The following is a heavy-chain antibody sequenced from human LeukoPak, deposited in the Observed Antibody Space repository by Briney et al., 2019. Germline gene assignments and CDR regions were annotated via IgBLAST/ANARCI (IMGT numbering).Heavy chain of an antibody. CDR3: AKDFSSWTFFDY. V-gene: IGHV3-66*02. CDR2: IYSGDNT. J-gene: IGHJ4*02. CDR1: GFTVSNNY. Sequence: PGGSLRLSCAASGFTVSNNYMSWVRQAPGKGLEWVSVIYSGDNTYYVESVKGRFTISRDNSKNTLYLQMNSLRAEDTAVYYCAKDFSSWTFFDYWGQGTLVTVSS. D-gene: IGHD6-13*01.